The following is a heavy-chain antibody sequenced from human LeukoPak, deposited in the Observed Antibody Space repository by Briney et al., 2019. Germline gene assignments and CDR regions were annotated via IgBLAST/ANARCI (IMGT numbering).Heavy chain of an antibody. CDR3: ARYYYDSSGYYLTAHFDY. V-gene: IGHV4-30-4*01. CDR2: IYYSGST. CDR1: GGSISSGDYY. Sequence: PSQTLSLTCTVSGGSISSGDYYWSWIRQPPGKGLEWIGYIYYSGSTYYNPSLKSRVTISVDTSKNQFSLKLSSVTAADTAVYYCARYYYDSSGYYLTAHFDYWGQGTLVTVSS. J-gene: IGHJ4*02. D-gene: IGHD3-22*01.